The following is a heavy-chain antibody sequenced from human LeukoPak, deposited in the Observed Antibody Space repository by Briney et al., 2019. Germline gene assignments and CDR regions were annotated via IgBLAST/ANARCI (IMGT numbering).Heavy chain of an antibody. V-gene: IGHV4-59*01. CDR2: INYSGST. J-gene: IGHJ1*01. D-gene: IGHD6-13*01. CDR3: ASYSSSLEYFHP. Sequence: SETLSLTCTVSGGSIRGYYWSWIRQPPGKGPEWIAYINYSGSTNCNPSLKSRVAISVDTSKNQFSLKLSSVTAADTAVYYCASYSSSLEYFHPWGQGTLVTVSS. CDR1: GGSIRGYY.